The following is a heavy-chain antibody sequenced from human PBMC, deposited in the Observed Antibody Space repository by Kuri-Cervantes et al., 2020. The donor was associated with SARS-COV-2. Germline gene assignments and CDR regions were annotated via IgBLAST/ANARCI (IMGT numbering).Heavy chain of an antibody. CDR1: GFTFSSYG. J-gene: IGHJ4*02. V-gene: IGHV3-30*02. CDR2: IRYDGSNK. CDR3: AKDKSVNFAKNYFDY. D-gene: IGHD3-9*01. Sequence: GESLKISCAASGFTFSSYGMHWVRQAPGKGLEWVAFIRYDGSNKYYADSVKGRFTISRDNSKNTLYLQMNSLRAEDTAVNYCAKDKSVNFAKNYFDYWGQGTLVTVSS.